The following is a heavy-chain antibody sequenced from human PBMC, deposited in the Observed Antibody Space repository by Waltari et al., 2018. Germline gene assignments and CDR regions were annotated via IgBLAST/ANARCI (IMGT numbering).Heavy chain of an antibody. D-gene: IGHD2-2*02. Sequence: QLQLQESGPGLVKPSETLSLTCTVSGGSISSSSYYWGWIRQPPGKGLGWMGGSNYSGSTNNNTALKGGVTMSVDTTKNQFSLKLSSVTAADTAVYYCVRGYCSSTSCYIDAFDIWGQGKMVTVSS. CDR3: VRGYCSSTSCYIDAFDI. J-gene: IGHJ3*02. V-gene: IGHV4-39*07. CDR2: SNYSGST. CDR1: GGSISSSSYY.